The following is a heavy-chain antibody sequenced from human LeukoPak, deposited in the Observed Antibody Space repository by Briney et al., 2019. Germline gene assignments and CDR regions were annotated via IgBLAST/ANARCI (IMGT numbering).Heavy chain of an antibody. CDR1: GHTFTSYY. CDR2: INPNSGGT. CDR3: ARKVGATTSAVDY. V-gene: IGHV1-2*02. Sequence: ASVKVSCKASGHTFTSYYMHWVRQAPGQGLEWMGWINPNSGGTNYAQKFQGRVTMTRDTSISTAYMELSRLRSDDTAVYYCARKVGATTSAVDYWGQGTLVTVSS. J-gene: IGHJ4*02. D-gene: IGHD1-26*01.